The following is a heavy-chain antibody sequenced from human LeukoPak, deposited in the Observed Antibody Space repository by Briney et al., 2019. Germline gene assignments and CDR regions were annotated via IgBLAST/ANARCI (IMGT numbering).Heavy chain of an antibody. J-gene: IGHJ6*03. V-gene: IGHV3-21*01. CDR2: IGGTGGFIT. CDR1: GFTFSSHG. Sequence: GGSLRLSCAASGFTFSSHGMNWVRQAPGKGLEWVSGIGGTGGFITYYAESVKGRFTISRDNAKNSLYLQMNSLRAEDTAVYYCARDQTLLLSGTYYYYYYYMDVWGKGTTVTISS. D-gene: IGHD2-2*01. CDR3: ARDQTLLLSGTYYYYYYYMDV.